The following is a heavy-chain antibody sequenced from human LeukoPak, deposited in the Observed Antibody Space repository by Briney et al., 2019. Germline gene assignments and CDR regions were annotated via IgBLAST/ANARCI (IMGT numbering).Heavy chain of an antibody. D-gene: IGHD2-2*01. CDR3: AKDLPAAYFDY. V-gene: IGHV3-30*02. CDR2: VRSDGGIK. J-gene: IGHJ4*02. CDR1: GFTFSNYG. Sequence: GGSPRLSCAASGFTFSNYGMHWVRQAPGKGLEWVAFVRSDGGIKYYADSVKGRFTISRDNSKNTLHLQMNSLRAEDTAVYHCAKDLPAAYFDYWGQGTLVTVSS.